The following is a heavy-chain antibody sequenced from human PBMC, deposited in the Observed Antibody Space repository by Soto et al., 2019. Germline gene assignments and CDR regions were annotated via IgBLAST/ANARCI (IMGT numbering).Heavy chain of an antibody. J-gene: IGHJ6*02. CDR3: ARDGITIFGVVIIPYYYGMDV. Sequence: VGSLRLSCAASGFTFSSHPMSWVRQAPGKGLEWVSSISSSSSYIYYADSVKGRFTISRDNAKNSLYLQMNSLRAEDTAVYYCARDGITIFGVVIIPYYYGMDVWGQGTTVTVSS. CDR1: GFTFSSHP. CDR2: ISSSSSYI. V-gene: IGHV3-21*01. D-gene: IGHD3-3*01.